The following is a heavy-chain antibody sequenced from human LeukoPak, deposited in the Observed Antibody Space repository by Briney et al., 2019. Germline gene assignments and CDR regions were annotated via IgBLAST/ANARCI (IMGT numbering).Heavy chain of an antibody. CDR3: ARDGYDSSGYHQYFDY. CDR1: GGTFSSYA. Sequence: SVKVSCKASGGTFSSYAISWVRQAPGQGLEWMGRIIPIFGTANYAQKFQGRVTITTDESTSTAYMELSSLRSEDTAVYYCARDGYDSSGYHQYFDYWGQGTLVTVSS. D-gene: IGHD3-22*01. V-gene: IGHV1-69*05. CDR2: IIPIFGTA. J-gene: IGHJ4*02.